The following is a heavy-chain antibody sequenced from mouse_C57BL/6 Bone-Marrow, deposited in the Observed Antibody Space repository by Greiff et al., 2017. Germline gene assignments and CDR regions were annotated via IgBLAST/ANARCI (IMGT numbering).Heavy chain of an antibody. V-gene: IGHV1-64*01. Sequence: QVQLKQSGAELVKPGASVKLSCKASGYTFTSYWMHWVKQRPGQGLEWIGMIHPNSGSTNYNEKFKSKATLTVDKSSSTAYMQLSSLTSEDSAVYYCARRVYYDYDGWYFDVWGTGTTVTVSS. J-gene: IGHJ1*03. CDR3: ARRVYYDYDGWYFDV. D-gene: IGHD2-4*01. CDR2: IHPNSGST. CDR1: GYTFTSYW.